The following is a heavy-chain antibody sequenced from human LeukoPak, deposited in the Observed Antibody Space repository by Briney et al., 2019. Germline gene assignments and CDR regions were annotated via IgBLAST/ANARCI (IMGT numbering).Heavy chain of an antibody. Sequence: ASVKVSCKASGYTFTSYYMHLVRQAPGQGLEWMGIINPSGGSTSSAQKFHGRVTMTRDTATSTVYMELSSLRSEDTAVYYCARGGSITMVRGVYASPDYWGQGTLVTVSS. CDR2: INPSGGST. J-gene: IGHJ4*02. D-gene: IGHD3-10*01. CDR3: ARGGSITMVRGVYASPDY. CDR1: GYTFTSYY. V-gene: IGHV1-46*01.